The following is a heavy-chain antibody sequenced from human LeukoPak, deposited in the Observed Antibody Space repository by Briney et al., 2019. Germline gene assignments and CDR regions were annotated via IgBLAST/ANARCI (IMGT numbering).Heavy chain of an antibody. CDR3: RRGKGGAP. CDR2: INTHTGAA. J-gene: IGHJ5*02. D-gene: IGHD2-21*01. Sequence: ASVKVSCKVSGYSFIENYLHWVRQAPAQGVEWMGLINTHTGAANYSHKFQGRVTMTRDTAISTADMHLTRLKFDDTAAYDCRRGKGGAPWGQGTPVTVSS. V-gene: IGHV1-2*02. CDR1: GYSFIENY.